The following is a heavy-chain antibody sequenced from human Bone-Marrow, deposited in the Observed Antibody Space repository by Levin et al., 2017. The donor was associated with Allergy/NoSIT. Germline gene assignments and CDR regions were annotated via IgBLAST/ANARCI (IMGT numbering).Heavy chain of an antibody. CDR3: ARNGAYNIEY. Sequence: SETLSLTCGVSGGSISNANWWSWVRQPPGEGLEWIGEIHHRGGTNYNPSLKSRVTISLDKAKNHFSLELTSVTAADTAVYYCARNGAYNIEYWGQGTPVTVSS. CDR1: GGSISNANW. J-gene: IGHJ4*02. V-gene: IGHV4-4*02. D-gene: IGHD1-1*01. CDR2: IHHRGGT.